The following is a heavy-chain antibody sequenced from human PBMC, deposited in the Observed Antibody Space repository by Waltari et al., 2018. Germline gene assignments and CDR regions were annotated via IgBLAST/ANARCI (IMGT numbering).Heavy chain of an antibody. J-gene: IGHJ4*02. Sequence: QVQLVESGGGVVQPGRSLSLSCAASGFTFSSYGMHWVRQAPGKGVEWVAVISYDRSKKDLADAVKDRITRSRYDSKNTRDLQSNSRGAEGAAVYYCAEGLDGDMWDWGQGTRVTVSS. V-gene: IGHV3-30*18. CDR2: ISYDRSKK. D-gene: IGHD1-26*01. CDR1: GFTFSSYG. CDR3: AEGLDGDMWD.